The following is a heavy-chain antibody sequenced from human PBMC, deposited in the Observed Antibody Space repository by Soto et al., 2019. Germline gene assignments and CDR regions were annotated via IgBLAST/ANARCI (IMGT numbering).Heavy chain of an antibody. V-gene: IGHV3-74*01. D-gene: IGHD4-4*01. CDR3: AKAGGEDYSNYYCYYGMDV. CDR2: LNSDASST. CDR1: GFTFSSYW. J-gene: IGHJ6*02. Sequence: PGGSLRLSCVVSGFTFSSYWMHWVRQAPGKGLVWVSCLNSDASSTSYADSVKGRFTISRDNAKNTLYLQMNSLRAEDTAVYYCAKAGGEDYSNYYCYYGMDVWGQGTTVTVSS.